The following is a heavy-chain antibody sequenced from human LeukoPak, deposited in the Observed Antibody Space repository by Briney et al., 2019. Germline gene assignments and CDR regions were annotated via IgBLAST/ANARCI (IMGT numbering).Heavy chain of an antibody. J-gene: IGHJ6*04. Sequence: GGSLRLSCVASGFTFSSFGLHWVRQAPGKGLEWVAFIRFDGTNKYHADSVKGRFSIARDNSKKTLYLQMNSLTTEDTAVYYCAKEGGYRYGDMTYYYMDVWGKGTTVTISS. V-gene: IGHV3-30*02. CDR3: AKEGGYRYGDMTYYYMDV. CDR2: IRFDGTNK. CDR1: GFTFSSFG. D-gene: IGHD5-18*01.